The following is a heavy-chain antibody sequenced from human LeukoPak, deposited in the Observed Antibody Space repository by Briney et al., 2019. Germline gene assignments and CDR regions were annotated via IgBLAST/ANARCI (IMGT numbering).Heavy chain of an antibody. V-gene: IGHV4-34*01. CDR1: GGSFSGYY. CDR3: AAGTTPGWFDP. CDR2: INHSGST. D-gene: IGHD1-1*01. Sequence: SETLSLTCAVYGGSFSGYYWSWIRQPPGKGLEWIGEINHSGSTNYNPSLKSRVTISVDTSKNQFSLQLNSVTPEDTAVYYRAAGTTPGWFDPWGQGTLVTVSS. J-gene: IGHJ5*02.